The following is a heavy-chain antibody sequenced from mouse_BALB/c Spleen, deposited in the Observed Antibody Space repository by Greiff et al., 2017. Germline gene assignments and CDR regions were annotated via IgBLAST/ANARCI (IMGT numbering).Heavy chain of an antibody. Sequence: QVQLKQPGAELVRPGASVKLSCKASGYTFTSYWINWVKQRPGQGLEWIGNIYPSDSYTNYNQKFKDKATLTVDKSSSTAYMQLSSPTSEDSAVYYCTRGPVYDGYSLFAYWGQGTLVTVSA. CDR3: TRGPVYDGYSLFAY. CDR2: IYPSDSYT. V-gene: IGHV1-69*02. J-gene: IGHJ3*01. CDR1: GYTFTSYW. D-gene: IGHD2-3*01.